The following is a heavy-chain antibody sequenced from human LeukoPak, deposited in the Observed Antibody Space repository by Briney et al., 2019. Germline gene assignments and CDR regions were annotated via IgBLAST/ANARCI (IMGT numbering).Heavy chain of an antibody. CDR2: ISGSGDNT. Sequence: GSLRLSCAASGFTFSSYAMSWVRQAPGKGLEWVSGISGSGDNTYYADSVKGRFTISRDNSKNTLYVQVNSLGTEDTAAYYCAKGSYYDSSVSFYFDSWGQETLVTVSS. CDR1: GFTFSSYA. J-gene: IGHJ4*02. D-gene: IGHD3-22*01. V-gene: IGHV3-23*01. CDR3: AKGSYYDSSVSFYFDS.